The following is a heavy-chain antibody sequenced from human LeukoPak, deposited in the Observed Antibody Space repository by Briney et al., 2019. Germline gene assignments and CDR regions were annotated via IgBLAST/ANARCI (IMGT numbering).Heavy chain of an antibody. V-gene: IGHV6-1*01. CDR2: TYCRSKWYT. D-gene: IGHD3-10*01. CDR1: GDSVSSNSAA. Sequence: PSQTLSLTCAISGDSVSSNSAAWNWIRQSPSRGLEWLRRTYCRSKWYTEYAVSVKSRTTINPDTSKNQFSLQLSSVNPEDTAVYYCARLGSGSNYWGQETLVTVSS. J-gene: IGHJ4*02. CDR3: ARLGSGSNY.